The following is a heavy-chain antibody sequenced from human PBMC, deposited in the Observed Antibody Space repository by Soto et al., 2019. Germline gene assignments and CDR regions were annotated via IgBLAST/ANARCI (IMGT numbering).Heavy chain of an antibody. CDR2: ISSDGSST. V-gene: IGHV3-74*01. Sequence: EVQLVESGGGLVQPGGSLRLSCAGSGLSFSRYWIHWVRQAPGKGLVWVSRISSDGSSTTYADSVKGRFTISRDNAKNTLYLQMNSLRPEDTAVYYCTRESSGYSSYFDYWGQGTLVTVSS. J-gene: IGHJ4*02. D-gene: IGHD5-12*01. CDR3: TRESSGYSSYFDY. CDR1: GLSFSRYW.